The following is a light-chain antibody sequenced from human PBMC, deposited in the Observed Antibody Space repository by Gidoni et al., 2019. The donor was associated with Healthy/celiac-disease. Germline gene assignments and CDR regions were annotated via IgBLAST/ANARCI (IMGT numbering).Light chain of an antibody. Sequence: EIVFTQSPGTMSLSPGERATLPCRASQSGSSSYLAWYQQKPGQAPRLLIYVASSRATGIPDRCSGSGSGTDVTLNISRLEPEDVAVYYCQQYGSSSWTFGQGTKVEIK. J-gene: IGKJ1*01. CDR2: VAS. CDR1: QSGSSSY. V-gene: IGKV3-20*01. CDR3: QQYGSSSWT.